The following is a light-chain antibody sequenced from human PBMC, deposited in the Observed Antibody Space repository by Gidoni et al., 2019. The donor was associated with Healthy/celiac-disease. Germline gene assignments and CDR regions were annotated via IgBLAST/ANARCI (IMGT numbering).Light chain of an antibody. CDR1: QDISNY. Sequence: DIQMTQSPSSLSASVGDRVTITCQASQDISNYLKWYQQKPGKAPKRLIYDAYNLETGVPSRFSGSGSGTDCTFTISRLQAEDIATDYCQQYDNRPPLTFGGGPKVEIK. V-gene: IGKV1-33*01. CDR2: DAY. J-gene: IGKJ4*01. CDR3: QQYDNRPPLT.